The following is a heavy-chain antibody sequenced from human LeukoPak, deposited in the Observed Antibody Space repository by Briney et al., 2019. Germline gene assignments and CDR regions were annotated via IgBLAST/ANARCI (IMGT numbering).Heavy chain of an antibody. CDR2: ISGTSTYI. CDR3: ARENCSGGSCYFPLDY. J-gene: IGHJ4*02. Sequence: GGSLRLSCAASGFTFSTYSMNWVRQAPGKGLEWVSSISGTSTYIYYADSVKGRFTISRDNSKNTLYLQMNSLRAEDTAVYHCARENCSGGSCYFPLDYWGQGTLVTVSS. CDR1: GFTFSTYS. V-gene: IGHV3-21*01. D-gene: IGHD2-15*01.